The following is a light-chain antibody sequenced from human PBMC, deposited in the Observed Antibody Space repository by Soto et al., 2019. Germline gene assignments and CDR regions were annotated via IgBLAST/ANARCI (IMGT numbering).Light chain of an antibody. CDR3: QQTASDPPWT. CDR2: GAS. J-gene: IGKJ1*01. Sequence: DIQMTQSPTSLSASVGDRVTISRRASQRIGTYLAWYQQKPGKAPRLLISGASSVQSGVPPRFSGSGSATDFILTISSLRLEDIATYYCQQTASDPPWTFGQGTKVDIK. CDR1: QRIGTY. V-gene: IGKV1-39*01.